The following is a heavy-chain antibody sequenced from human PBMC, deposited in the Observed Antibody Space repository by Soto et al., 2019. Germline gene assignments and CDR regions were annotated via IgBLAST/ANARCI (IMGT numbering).Heavy chain of an antibody. CDR2: ISAYNGNT. Sequence: ASVKVSCKASGYTFTSYGISWVRQAPGQGLEWMGWISAYNGNTNYAQKLQGRVTMTTDTSTSTAYMELRSLRSDDTAVYYCARARPGIAVAPFDYWGQGTLVTVSS. J-gene: IGHJ4*02. V-gene: IGHV1-18*04. CDR1: GYTFTSYG. D-gene: IGHD6-19*01. CDR3: ARARPGIAVAPFDY.